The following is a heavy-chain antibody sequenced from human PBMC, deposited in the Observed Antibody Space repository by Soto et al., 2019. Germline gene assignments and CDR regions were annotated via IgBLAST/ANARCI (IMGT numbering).Heavy chain of an antibody. Sequence: QVRLVESGGGVVQPGTSLRLSCAASGFTFSDYVIHWIRQAAGKGLVWVASMTYDGATEYYADSVKGGFTMSRDNSKRALSLQMNSLRPDNTAVYYCARVRLSIAVNDALDVWGQGTTVTVSS. CDR1: GFTFSDYV. CDR3: ARVRLSIAVNDALDV. J-gene: IGHJ3*01. V-gene: IGHV3-30*14. D-gene: IGHD3-3*02. CDR2: MTYDGATE.